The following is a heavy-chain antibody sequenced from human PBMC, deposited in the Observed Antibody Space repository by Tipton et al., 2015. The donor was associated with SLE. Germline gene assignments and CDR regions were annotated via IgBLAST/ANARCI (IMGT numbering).Heavy chain of an antibody. V-gene: IGHV3-30*03. CDR3: ARVHYYDSSGYYYVGAFDI. J-gene: IGHJ3*02. Sequence: SLRLSCAASGFTFSSYSMNWVRQAPGKGLEWVAVISYDGSNKYYADSVKGRFTISRDNSKNTLYLQMNSLRAEDTAVYYCARVHYYDSSGYYYVGAFDIWGQGTMVTVSS. CDR1: GFTFSSYS. D-gene: IGHD3-22*01. CDR2: ISYDGSNK.